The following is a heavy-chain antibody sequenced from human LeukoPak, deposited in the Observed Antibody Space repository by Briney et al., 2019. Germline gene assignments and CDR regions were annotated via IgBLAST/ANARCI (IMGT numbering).Heavy chain of an antibody. CDR3: ARDLDPRGYDSSGYHPGY. CDR1: GFTFSSYW. J-gene: IGHJ4*02. CDR2: INSDGSST. D-gene: IGHD3-22*01. V-gene: IGHV3-74*01. Sequence: GGSLRLSCAASGFTFSSYWMHWVRQAPGKGLVWVSRINSDGSSTSYADSVKGRFTISRDNAKNTLYLQMNSLRAEDTAVYYCARDLDPRGYDSSGYHPGYWGQGTLVTVSS.